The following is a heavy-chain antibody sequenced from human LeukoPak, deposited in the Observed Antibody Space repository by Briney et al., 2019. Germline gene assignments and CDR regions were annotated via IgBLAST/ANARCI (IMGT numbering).Heavy chain of an antibody. Sequence: PSETLSLTCTVSGGSISSSSYYWGWIRQPPGKGLEWIGSIYYSGRIYYNPSLKSRVTISVDTSKNQFSLKLSPVTAADTAVYYCARQGGYCSSTSCFYYWGQGTLVTVSS. CDR3: ARQGGYCSSTSCFYY. V-gene: IGHV4-39*01. CDR1: GGSISSSSYY. D-gene: IGHD2-2*03. CDR2: IYYSGRI. J-gene: IGHJ4*02.